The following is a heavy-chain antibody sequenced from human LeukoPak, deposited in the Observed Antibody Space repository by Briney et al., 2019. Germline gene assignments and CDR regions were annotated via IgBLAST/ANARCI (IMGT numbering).Heavy chain of an antibody. Sequence: GGSLRLSCVASGFSISNYYIHWVRQAPGKGLEWAASVRQDGKLKFYADSVKARFTISRDNSKNTVFLQMDSLRAEDTAVYYCAKEDSPGWWFESWGQGTLVTVSS. CDR3: AKEDSPGWWFES. V-gene: IGHV3-30*02. J-gene: IGHJ5*01. CDR1: GFSISNYY. D-gene: IGHD6-19*01. CDR2: VRQDGKLK.